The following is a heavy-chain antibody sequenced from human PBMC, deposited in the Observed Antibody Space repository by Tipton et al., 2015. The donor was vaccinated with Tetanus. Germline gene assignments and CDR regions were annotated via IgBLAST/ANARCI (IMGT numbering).Heavy chain of an antibody. V-gene: IGHV3-7*01. CDR1: GFTFGDYW. D-gene: IGHD3-22*01. CDR2: INQDGSDR. Sequence: SLRLSCAASGFTFGDYWMSWIRQAPGKGPEWAANINQDGSDRYYVDSVKGRFTISRDNADNSLYLQMNSLRAEDTALYYCARDVKDAIVVDSYWGQGTLVTVSS. J-gene: IGHJ4*02. CDR3: ARDVKDAIVVDSY.